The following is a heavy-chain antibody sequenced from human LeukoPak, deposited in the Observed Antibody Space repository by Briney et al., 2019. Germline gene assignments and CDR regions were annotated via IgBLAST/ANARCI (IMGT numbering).Heavy chain of an antibody. CDR2: IIPILGTA. J-gene: IGHJ4*02. CDR3: ARLTTVTTFQR. D-gene: IGHD4-11*01. Sequence: SVKVSCKASGGTFSSYTISWVRQAPGQGLEWMGRIIPILGTANYAQKFQGRVTITADKSTSTAYMELSSLRSEDTAVYYCARLTTVTTFQRWGQGTLVTVSS. V-gene: IGHV1-69*08. CDR1: GGTFSSYT.